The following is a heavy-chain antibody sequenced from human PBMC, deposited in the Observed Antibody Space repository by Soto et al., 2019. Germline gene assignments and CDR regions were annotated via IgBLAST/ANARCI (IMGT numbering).Heavy chain of an antibody. CDR2: INNSEST. Sequence: SETLSLTCAVYGGSFSGYYWNWIRQPPGKGLEWIGEINNSESTNFNPSLKSRVTISVDTSKNQFSLKLSSVTAADTAVYYCARGRDLVVISDSYYYMDVWGKGTTVTVSS. J-gene: IGHJ6*03. D-gene: IGHD2-2*01. CDR1: GGSFSGYY. V-gene: IGHV4-34*01. CDR3: ARGRDLVVISDSYYYMDV.